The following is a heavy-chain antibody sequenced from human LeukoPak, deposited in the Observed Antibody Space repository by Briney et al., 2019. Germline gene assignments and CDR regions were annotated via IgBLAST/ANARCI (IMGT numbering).Heavy chain of an antibody. V-gene: IGHV4-38-2*01. CDR2: IYHSGGT. J-gene: IGHJ4*02. CDR3: ARVLAVAGVDY. Sequence: PSETLSLTCVVSGYSISSGYYWGWIRQPPGKGLEWIGSIYHSGGTYYNPSLKSRVTISVDTSKNQFSLKLSSVIAADTAVYYCARVLAVAGVDYWGQGTLVTVSS. CDR1: GYSISSGYY. D-gene: IGHD6-19*01.